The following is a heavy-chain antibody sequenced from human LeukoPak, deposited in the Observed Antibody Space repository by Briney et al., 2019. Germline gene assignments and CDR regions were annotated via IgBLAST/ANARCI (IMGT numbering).Heavy chain of an antibody. CDR3: ARPTHRLTVTTAIDY. V-gene: IGHV1-2*02. CDR2: INPKDGAT. Sequence: ASVKVSCKPSGYTFTGFYLHWVRQAPGQGLQWMGWINPKDGATEYSQSFRGRVTMTRDTSIDTAYMELSSLTSDDTAIYYCARPTHRLTVTTAIDYWGQGTPVTVSS. CDR1: GYTFTGFY. J-gene: IGHJ4*02. D-gene: IGHD4-17*01.